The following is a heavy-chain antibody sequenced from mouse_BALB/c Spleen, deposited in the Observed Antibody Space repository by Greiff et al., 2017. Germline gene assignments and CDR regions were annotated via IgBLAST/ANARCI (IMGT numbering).Heavy chain of an antibody. D-gene: IGHD2-12*01. CDR2: INPYNGAT. Sequence: EVQLVESGPELVKPGASVKISCKASGYSFTGYYMHWVKQSHVKSLEWIGRINPYNGATSYNQNFKDKASLTVDKSSSTAYMELHSLTSEDSAVYYCARSDDGAWFADWGQGTLVTVSA. CDR1: GYSFTGYY. J-gene: IGHJ3*01. CDR3: ARSDDGAWFAD. V-gene: IGHV1-31*01.